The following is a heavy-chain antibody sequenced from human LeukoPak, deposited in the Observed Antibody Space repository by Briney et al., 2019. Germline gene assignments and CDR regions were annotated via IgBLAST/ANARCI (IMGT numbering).Heavy chain of an antibody. CDR2: IGTAGDT. CDR3: ARVGVGSSWYDY. Sequence: GGSLRLSCAASGFTFSSYDMHWVRQATGKGLEWVPAIGTAGDTYYPGSVKGRFTNSRENAKNSLYLQMNSLRAGDTAVYYCARVGVGSSWYDYWGQGTLVTVSS. D-gene: IGHD6-13*01. V-gene: IGHV3-13*01. CDR1: GFTFSSYD. J-gene: IGHJ4*02.